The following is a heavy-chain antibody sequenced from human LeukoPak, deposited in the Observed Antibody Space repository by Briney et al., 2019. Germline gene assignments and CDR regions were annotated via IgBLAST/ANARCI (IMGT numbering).Heavy chain of an antibody. J-gene: IGHJ3*01. V-gene: IGHV1-69*04. CDR1: GGPFDNYA. Sequence: ASVKVSCKSSGGPFDNYAIDWVRQAPGQGLEWMGRIIPSLNRANYAQIRVTITADKSTATAYMELSGLRYEDTAVYYCARRTDRVDDAFDVWGQGTMVTVSS. D-gene: IGHD3/OR15-3a*01. CDR3: ARRTDRVDDAFDV. CDR2: IIPSLNRA.